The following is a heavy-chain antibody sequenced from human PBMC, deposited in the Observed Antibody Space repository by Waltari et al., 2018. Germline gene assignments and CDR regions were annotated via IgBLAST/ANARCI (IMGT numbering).Heavy chain of an antibody. CDR2: IYHSGST. CDR1: GYSISSGYY. Sequence: QVQLQESGPGLVKPSETLSLTCAVSGYSISSGYYWGWIRQPPGKGLEWIGSIYHSGSTYYNPSLKSRVTISVDTSKNQFSLKLSSVTAADTAVYYCARTTSPWGQGTLVTVSS. V-gene: IGHV4-38-2*01. J-gene: IGHJ5*02. CDR3: ARTTSP.